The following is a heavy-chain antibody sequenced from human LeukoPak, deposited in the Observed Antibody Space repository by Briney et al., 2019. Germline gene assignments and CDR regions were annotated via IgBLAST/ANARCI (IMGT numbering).Heavy chain of an antibody. Sequence: SETLSLTCAVYGESLSGYYWSWIRQPPGKGLEWIGEIHHSGGTNYNPSLKSRVTMSVDTSKKKFFLKLTSVTAADTAVYYCARGRYGGNMGFDYWGQGTLVTVSS. D-gene: IGHD4/OR15-4a*01. CDR1: GESLSGYY. CDR2: IHHSGGT. V-gene: IGHV4-34*01. CDR3: ARGRYGGNMGFDY. J-gene: IGHJ4*02.